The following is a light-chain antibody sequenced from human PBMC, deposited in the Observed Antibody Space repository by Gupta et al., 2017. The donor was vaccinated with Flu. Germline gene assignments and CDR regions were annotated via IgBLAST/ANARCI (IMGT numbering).Light chain of an antibody. J-gene: IGKJ2*01. V-gene: IGKV4-1*01. CDR2: WAS. CDR3: QQYYSISYT. CDR1: QSVLYSSNNKNY. Sequence: NCKSSQSVLYSSNNKNYLAWYQHKPGQPPKLLIYWASARASGVPDRFSGSGSGTDFTLTISSLQAEDVAVYYCQQYYSISYTFGQGTKLEIK.